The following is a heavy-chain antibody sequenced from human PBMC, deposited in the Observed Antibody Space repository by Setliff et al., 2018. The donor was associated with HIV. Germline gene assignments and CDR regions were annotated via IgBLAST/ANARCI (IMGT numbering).Heavy chain of an antibody. CDR2: ISGSGGKK. CDR1: GFTFSDHY. V-gene: IGHV3-23*01. Sequence: LRLSCAASGFTFSDHYMDWVRQAPGKGLEWVSAISGSGGKKYYADSVKGRFTVSRDNSKNTLYLQMNSLRAEDTAVYYCAKGSGKITIYYYYMDVWGKGTTVTVSS. CDR3: AKGSGKITIYYYYMDV. J-gene: IGHJ6*03. D-gene: IGHD3-3*01.